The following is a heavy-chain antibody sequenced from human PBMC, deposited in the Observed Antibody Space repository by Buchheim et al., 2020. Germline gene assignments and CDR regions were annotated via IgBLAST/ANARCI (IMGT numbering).Heavy chain of an antibody. CDR1: GGSISSYY. V-gene: IGHV4-59*01. J-gene: IGHJ5*02. Sequence: QVQLQESGPGLVKPSETLSLTCTVSGGSISSYYWSWIRQPPGKGLEWIGYIYYSGRTNYNPSLKSRVTISVDTSKNQFSLKLSSVTAADTAVYYCARGYSSSWYASVINWFDPWGQGTL. CDR3: ARGYSSSWYASVINWFDP. D-gene: IGHD6-13*01. CDR2: IYYSGRT.